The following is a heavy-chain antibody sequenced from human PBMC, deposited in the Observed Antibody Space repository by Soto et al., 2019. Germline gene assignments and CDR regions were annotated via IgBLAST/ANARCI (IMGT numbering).Heavy chain of an antibody. V-gene: IGHV3-13*01. J-gene: IGHJ6*03. Sequence: VQLVESGGGLVQPGGSLRLSCAASGFTFSSYDMHWVRQATGKGLEWVSAIGTAGDTYYPGSVKGRFTISRENAKNSLYLQMNSLRAGDTAVYYCARAYSNYVGNYYYYYYMDVWGKGTTVTVSS. CDR1: GFTFSSYD. CDR3: ARAYSNYVGNYYYYYYMDV. D-gene: IGHD4-4*01. CDR2: IGTAGDT.